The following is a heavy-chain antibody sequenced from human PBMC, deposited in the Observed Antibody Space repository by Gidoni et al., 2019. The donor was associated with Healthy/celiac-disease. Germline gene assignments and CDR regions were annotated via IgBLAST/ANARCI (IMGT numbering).Heavy chain of an antibody. CDR2: IWYDGSNK. CDR1: GFTFSIYG. V-gene: IGHV3-33*08. D-gene: IGHD1-26*01. CDR3: AREYEWEPGRGGYFDY. J-gene: IGHJ4*02. Sequence: QVQLVESGGGVVQPGRSLRLSCAASGFTFSIYGMHWVRQAPGKGLEWVAVIWYDGSNKYYADSVKGRFTISRDNSKNTLDLQMNSLRAEDTAVYYCAREYEWEPGRGGYFDYWGQGTLVTVSS.